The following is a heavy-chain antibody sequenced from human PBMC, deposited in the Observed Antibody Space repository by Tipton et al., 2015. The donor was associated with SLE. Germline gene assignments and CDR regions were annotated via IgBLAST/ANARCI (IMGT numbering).Heavy chain of an antibody. J-gene: IGHJ6*02. Sequence: TLSLTCTVSGGSISGYYWNWIRQPAGRGLEWVGRIYPSGSANYNPSLKSRLSMSVDTSKNQFSLKLSSVTAADTAVYYCARLRGELGMDVWGQGTTVTVSS. CDR1: GGSISGYY. CDR3: ARLRGELGMDV. V-gene: IGHV4-4*07. CDR2: IYPSGSA. D-gene: IGHD3-16*01.